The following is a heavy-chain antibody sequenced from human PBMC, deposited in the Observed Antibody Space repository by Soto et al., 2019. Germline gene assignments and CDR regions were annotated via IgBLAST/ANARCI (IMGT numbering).Heavy chain of an antibody. CDR2: ISSSSSTI. V-gene: IGHV3-48*01. J-gene: IGHJ3*02. Sequence: EVQLVESGGGLVQPGGSLRLSCAASGFTFSSYSMNWVRQAPGKGREGVSYISSSSSTIYYADSVKGRFTITRDNAKNSLYLQMNSLRAEDTAVYYCARVLDHDYGDYDAFDIWGQGTMVTVSS. CDR3: ARVLDHDYGDYDAFDI. D-gene: IGHD4-17*01. CDR1: GFTFSSYS.